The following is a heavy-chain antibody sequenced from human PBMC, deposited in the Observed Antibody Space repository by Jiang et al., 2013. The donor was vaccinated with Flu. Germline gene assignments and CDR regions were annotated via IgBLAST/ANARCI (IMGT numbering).Heavy chain of an antibody. Sequence: SLTCAVSGGSISSYYWSWIRQPAGKGLECIGHIYSTGSTNYNPSLKSRVTMSIGTSKNQFSLKLSSVTAADTAVYYCARGKRAVTGAFDIWGQGTMVTVSS. J-gene: IGHJ3*02. CDR3: ARGKRAVTGAFDI. D-gene: IGHD3-10*01. CDR1: GGSISSYY. V-gene: IGHV4-4*07. CDR2: IYSTGST.